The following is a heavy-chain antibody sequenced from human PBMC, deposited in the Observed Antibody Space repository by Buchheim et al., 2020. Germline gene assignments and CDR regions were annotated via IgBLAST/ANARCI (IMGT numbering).Heavy chain of an antibody. CDR1: GFTLSTYW. CDR2: IKQDGSEK. J-gene: IGHJ4*02. CDR3: ARVVRFGALSGYFDY. Sequence: EVQLVESGGGLVQPGGSLRLSCAASGFTLSTYWMTWVRQAPGKGLEWVANIKQDGSEKYYVDSVKGRFTISRENAKNSLSLQLNSLRAEDTAVYYCARVVRFGALSGYFDYWGQGIL. D-gene: IGHD3-10*01. V-gene: IGHV3-7*01.